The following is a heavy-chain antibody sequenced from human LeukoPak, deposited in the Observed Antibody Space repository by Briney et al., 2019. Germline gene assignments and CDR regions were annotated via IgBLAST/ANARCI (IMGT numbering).Heavy chain of an antibody. CDR3: ASGITIFGVVTPGYFQH. V-gene: IGHV1-3*01. D-gene: IGHD3-3*01. CDR1: GYTFTSYA. CDR2: INAGNGNT. Sequence: ASVKVSCKASGYTFTSYAMNWVRQAPGQRLEWMGWINAGNGNTNYAQKLQGRVTMTTDTSTSTAYMELRSLRSDDTAVYYCASGITIFGVVTPGYFQHWGQGTLVTVSS. J-gene: IGHJ1*01.